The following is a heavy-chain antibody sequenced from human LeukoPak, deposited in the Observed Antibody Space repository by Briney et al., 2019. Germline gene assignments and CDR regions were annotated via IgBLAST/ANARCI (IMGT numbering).Heavy chain of an antibody. Sequence: GGSLRLSCAASGFTFSNYAMHWVRQAPGKGLEYVSAISSKGGSTYYANSVKGRFTISRDNSKNTLYLQMGSLRGEDMAVYYCARVGAGSYYHYYMDVWGKGTSVTVSS. V-gene: IGHV3-64*01. D-gene: IGHD3-16*01. CDR2: ISSKGGST. J-gene: IGHJ6*03. CDR1: GFTFSNYA. CDR3: ARVGAGSYYHYYMDV.